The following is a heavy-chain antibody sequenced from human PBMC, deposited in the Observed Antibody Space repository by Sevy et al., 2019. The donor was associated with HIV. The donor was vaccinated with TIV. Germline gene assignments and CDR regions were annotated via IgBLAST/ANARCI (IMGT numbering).Heavy chain of an antibody. CDR3: ARSRYYYDSSGYFNYFDY. Sequence: ASVKVSCKASGGTFSSYAISWVRQAPGQGLEWMGGIIPIFGTANYAQKFQGRVTITADESTSTAYMELSSLRSEDTAVYYCARSRYYYDSSGYFNYFDYWGQGTLVTVSS. D-gene: IGHD3-22*01. CDR1: GGTFSSYA. J-gene: IGHJ4*02. V-gene: IGHV1-69*13. CDR2: IIPIFGTA.